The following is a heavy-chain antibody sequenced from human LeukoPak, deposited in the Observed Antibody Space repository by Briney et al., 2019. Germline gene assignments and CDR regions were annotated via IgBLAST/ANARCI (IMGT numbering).Heavy chain of an antibody. CDR2: ISDNEGRT. V-gene: IGHV3-23*01. CDR3: ARHDSFIPY. CDR1: GFTFNYYA. D-gene: IGHD5-18*01. J-gene: IGHJ4*02. Sequence: GGSLKLSCAASGFTFNYYAMSWVRQAPGNGLEWVSGISDNEGRTYYTDSVKGRFTISRDKTKNTVFLQMHNLRADDTAVYFCARHDSFIPYWGQGALVTVSS.